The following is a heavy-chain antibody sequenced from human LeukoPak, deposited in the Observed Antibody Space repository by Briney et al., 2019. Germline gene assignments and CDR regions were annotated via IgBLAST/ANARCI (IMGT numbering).Heavy chain of an antibody. CDR1: GFTFSNYW. D-gene: IGHD3-10*01. CDR2: MNIDGSEK. CDR3: ARDLGYASETNYGMDV. V-gene: IGHV3-7*01. Sequence: GGSLRLSCAASGFTFSNYWMGWVRQAPGKRLEWVANMNIDGSEKYYADSVKGRFSISRDNARNSVYLQMASLRVEDTAVYYCARDLGYASETNYGMDVWGQGTTVTVFS. J-gene: IGHJ6*02.